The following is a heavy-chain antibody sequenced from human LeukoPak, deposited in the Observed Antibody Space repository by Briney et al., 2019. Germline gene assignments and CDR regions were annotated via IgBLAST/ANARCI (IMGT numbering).Heavy chain of an antibody. CDR2: IHYSGST. Sequence: NPSETLSLTCTVSGGSISSYYWSWIRQPPGKGLEWIAYIHYSGSTNYNPSLKSRVTISVDTSKNQFSLKLNSVTAADTAVYYCAREYYYDSSGYYWEWGQGTLVTVSS. CDR3: AREYYYDSSGYYWE. J-gene: IGHJ4*02. CDR1: GGSISSYY. V-gene: IGHV4-59*01. D-gene: IGHD3-22*01.